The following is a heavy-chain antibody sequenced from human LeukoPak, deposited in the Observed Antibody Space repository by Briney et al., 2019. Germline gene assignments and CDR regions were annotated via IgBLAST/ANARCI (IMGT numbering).Heavy chain of an antibody. J-gene: IGHJ6*03. CDR3: AKGLRTGVGPYMGYHYYMDV. CDR1: GFTFSSYA. Sequence: GGSLRLSCAASGFTFSSYAMSWVRQAPGKGLKWVSTINDNGAGTYYADSVKGRSTISRDNSYNTVSLQMNSLRDEDTGVYYCAKGLRTGVGPYMGYHYYMDVWGKGATVTVSS. CDR2: INDNGAGT. V-gene: IGHV3-23*01. D-gene: IGHD3-16*01.